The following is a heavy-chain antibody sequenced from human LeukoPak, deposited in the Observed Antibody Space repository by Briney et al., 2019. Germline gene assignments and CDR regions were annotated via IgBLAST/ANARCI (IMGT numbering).Heavy chain of an antibody. Sequence: GASVKVSCKASGYTFTSYDINWVRQATGQGLEWMGWISAYNGNTNYAQKLQGRVTMTTDTSTSTAYMELRSLRSDDTAVYYCARSTVGYCSGGSCYSGDNWFDPWGQGTLVTVSS. J-gene: IGHJ5*02. CDR3: ARSTVGYCSGGSCYSGDNWFDP. CDR1: GYTFTSYD. CDR2: ISAYNGNT. V-gene: IGHV1-18*01. D-gene: IGHD2-15*01.